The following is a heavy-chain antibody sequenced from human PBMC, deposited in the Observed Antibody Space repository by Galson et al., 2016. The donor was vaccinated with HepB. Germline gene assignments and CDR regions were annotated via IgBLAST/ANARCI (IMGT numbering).Heavy chain of an antibody. D-gene: IGHD3-10*01. V-gene: IGHV4-31*03. J-gene: IGHJ4*02. Sequence: LTCTVSGGSISSGGYYWSWIRQHPGKGLEWIGYIYHSGSTYYNPSLKSRVTLSVDTSKNQFSLRLSSVTAADTAVYYCARDRSSGSGNFGYWGQGTLVTVSS. CDR1: GGSISSGGYY. CDR2: IYHSGST. CDR3: ARDRSSGSGNFGY.